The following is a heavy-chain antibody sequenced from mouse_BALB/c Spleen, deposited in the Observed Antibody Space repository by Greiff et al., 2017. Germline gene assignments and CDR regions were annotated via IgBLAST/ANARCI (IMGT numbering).Heavy chain of an antibody. Sequence: EVKLQESGPGLVKPSQSLSLTCTVTGYSITSDYAWNWIRQFPGNKLEWMGYISYSGSTSYNPSLKSRISITRDTSKNQFFLQLNSVTTEDTATYYCARYSPYDYDGLYAMDYWGQGTSVTVSS. CDR2: ISYSGST. CDR1: GYSITSDYA. CDR3: ARYSPYDYDGLYAMDY. J-gene: IGHJ4*01. D-gene: IGHD2-4*01. V-gene: IGHV3-2*02.